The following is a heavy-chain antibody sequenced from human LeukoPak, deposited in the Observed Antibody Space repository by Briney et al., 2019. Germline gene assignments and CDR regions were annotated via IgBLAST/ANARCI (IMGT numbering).Heavy chain of an antibody. CDR3: AKGDY. J-gene: IGHJ4*02. CDR2: IRNDGSNKRYVGSNK. CDR1: GFTFSNYD. V-gene: IGHV3-30*02. Sequence: GGSLRLSCAASGFTFSNYDMHWVRQAPSKGLEWVAFIRNDGSNKRYVGSNKYYADSVKGRLNISRDNYKNTLHLQMNTLRGGHTAVYYCAKGDYWGQGTLVTVSS.